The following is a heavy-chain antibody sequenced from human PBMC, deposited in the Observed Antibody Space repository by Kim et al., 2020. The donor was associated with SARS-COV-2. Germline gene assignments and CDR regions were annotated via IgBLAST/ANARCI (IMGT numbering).Heavy chain of an antibody. CDR3: AREVAASGTGYFQH. V-gene: IGHV4-59*13. J-gene: IGHJ1*01. Sequence: SETLSLTCTVSGGSISGYYWSWIRQPPGKGLEWIGYIYSSGSSTYNPSLKSRVTISVDRSRYQFSLKLSSVTAADTAVYYCAREVAASGTGYFQHWGQGT. CDR1: GGSISGYY. CDR2: IYSSGSS. D-gene: IGHD6-13*01.